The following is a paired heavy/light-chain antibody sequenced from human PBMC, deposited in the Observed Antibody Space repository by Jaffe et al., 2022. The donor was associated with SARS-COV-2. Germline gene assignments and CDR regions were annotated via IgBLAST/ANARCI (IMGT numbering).Light chain of an antibody. CDR2: STN. CDR3: VLYMGSGVWV. CDR1: SGSVSTRYY. Sequence: QTVVTQEPSFSVSPGGTVTLTCGLNSGSVSTRYYPSWIQQTPGQAPRTVIYSTNTRSSGVPDRFSGSILGNKAALTITGAQADDECDYYCVLYMGSGVWVFGGGTKLTVL. J-gene: IGLJ3*02. V-gene: IGLV8-61*01.
Heavy chain of an antibody. CDR2: INGDGRTT. CDR3: GRGCGATSCPADY. CDR1: GFTFSSYW. D-gene: IGHD2-2*01. J-gene: IGHJ4*02. V-gene: IGHV3-74*01. Sequence: EVQLVESGGGLVQPGGSLRLSCAASGFTFSSYWMNWVRRAPGKGLVWVSCINGDGRTTNYADSVKGRFTISRDNAKNTLYLQVSSLRAEDTAVYYCGRGCGATSCPADYWGQGTLVTVSS.